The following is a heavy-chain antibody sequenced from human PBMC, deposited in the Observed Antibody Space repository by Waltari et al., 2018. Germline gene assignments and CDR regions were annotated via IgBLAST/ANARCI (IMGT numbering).Heavy chain of an antibody. CDR1: GGSIGSSTNY. CDR2: IYYSGNT. CDR3: ARSGTYRGYFDY. D-gene: IGHD1-26*01. V-gene: IGHV4-39*01. Sequence: QLQLQESGPGLVKPSETLSLTCTVSGGSIGSSTNYWGLIRQPPGKGLEWIGSIYYSGNTYYNPSLKSRVTISVDTSKNQFSLRLSSATAADTAVYYCARSGTYRGYFDYWGQGTLVTVSS. J-gene: IGHJ4*02.